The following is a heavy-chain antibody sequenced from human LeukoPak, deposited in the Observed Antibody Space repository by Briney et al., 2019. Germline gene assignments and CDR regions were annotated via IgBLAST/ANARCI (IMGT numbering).Heavy chain of an antibody. CDR3: ARASYGRAYYYGMDV. V-gene: IGHV1-18*01. CDR2: ISAYNGNT. D-gene: IGHD4-17*01. CDR1: GYTFTSYG. J-gene: IGHJ6*02. Sequence: ASVTVSCKASGYTFTSYGISWVRQAPGQGLEWMGWISAYNGNTNYAQKLQGRVTMTTDTSTSTAYMELWSLRSDDTAVYYCARASYGRAYYYGMDVWGQGTTVTVSS.